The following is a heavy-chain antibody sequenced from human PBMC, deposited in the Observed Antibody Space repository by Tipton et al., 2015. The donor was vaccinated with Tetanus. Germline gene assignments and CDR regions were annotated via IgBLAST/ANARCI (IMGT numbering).Heavy chain of an antibody. Sequence: TLSLTCTVSGGSISRYYWSWIRQPPGKGLEWIGYIYYSGSTNYNPSLKSRVTISVDTSKHHFSLKVSSVTAADTAVYYCSRDLGIAVAGSPIYYFYGMDGCGQRTTVTVSS. CDR2: IYYSGST. CDR1: GGSISRYY. J-gene: IGHJ6*02. D-gene: IGHD6-19*01. CDR3: SRDLGIAVAGSPIYYFYGMDG. V-gene: IGHV4-59*01.